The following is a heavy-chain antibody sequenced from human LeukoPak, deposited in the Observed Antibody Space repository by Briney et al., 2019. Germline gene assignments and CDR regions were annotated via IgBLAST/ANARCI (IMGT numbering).Heavy chain of an antibody. CDR3: AKFRGYSGTNRYYFDY. CDR1: GFTFSSYA. Sequence: GGSLTLSCAASGFTFSSYAMSWVRQAPGKGLEWVSAISGSGGRTYYADSVKGRFPIFRDNSKNTLYLQMNSLRAEDTAVYYCAKFRGYSGTNRYYFDYWGQGTLVTVSS. CDR2: ISGSGGRT. V-gene: IGHV3-23*01. J-gene: IGHJ4*02. D-gene: IGHD1-26*01.